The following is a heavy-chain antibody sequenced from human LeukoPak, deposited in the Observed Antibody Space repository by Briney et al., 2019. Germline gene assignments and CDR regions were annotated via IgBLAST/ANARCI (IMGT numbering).Heavy chain of an antibody. V-gene: IGHV3-30*02. D-gene: IGHD1-26*01. CDR1: GLNFRRYG. CDR2: IESDESIR. CDR3: TKNAGRREGWFDP. Sequence: GGSLRLSCAAAGLNFRRYGMHWGRQTPGKGLEWVAFIESDESIRQYADLVKGRFTISRDNSKNMLYLQMNSLTTEDTAMYYCTKNAGRREGWFDPWGQGTLVTVSS. J-gene: IGHJ5*02.